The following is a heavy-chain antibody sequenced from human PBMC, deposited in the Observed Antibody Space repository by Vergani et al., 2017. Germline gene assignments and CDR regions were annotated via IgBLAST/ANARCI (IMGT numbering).Heavy chain of an antibody. V-gene: IGHV3-15*01. CDR1: GFTFSNAW. D-gene: IGHD2-21*01. Sequence: EVQLVESGGGLVKPGGSLRLSCAASGFTFSNAWMSWVRQAPGKGLEWGGRIKSKTDGGTTDYAAPVKGRFTISRDDSKNTLYLQMNSLKTEDTAVYYCTSGPRRLGYCGGDCYSVYWGQGTLVTVSS. CDR3: TSGPRRLGYCGGDCYSVY. CDR2: IKSKTDGGTT. J-gene: IGHJ4*02.